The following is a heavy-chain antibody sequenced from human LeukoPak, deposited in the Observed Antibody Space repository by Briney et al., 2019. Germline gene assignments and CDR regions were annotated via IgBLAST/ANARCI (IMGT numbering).Heavy chain of an antibody. V-gene: IGHV3-30*02. CDR1: GFTFSNYG. Sequence: GGSLRLSCSASGFTFSNYGMHWVRQAPGKGLEWVAFIRYDGTDKYYADSVKGRFTISRDNSKNTLYLQMNSLRPEDTAVYYCAKGVYYCSSSSCPQYYYYMDVWGKGTTVTVSS. CDR2: IRYDGTDK. D-gene: IGHD2-15*01. CDR3: AKGVYYCSSSSCPQYYYYMDV. J-gene: IGHJ6*03.